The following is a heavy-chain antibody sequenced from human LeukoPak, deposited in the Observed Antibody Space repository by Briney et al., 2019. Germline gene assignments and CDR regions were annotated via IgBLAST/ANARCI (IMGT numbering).Heavy chain of an antibody. CDR1: GGSFSGYY. Sequence: SETLSLTCAVYGGSFSGYYWSWIRQPPGKGLEWIGEINHSGSTNYNPSLKSPVTITVDTSKNQFSLKLSSVTAADTAAYYCARGVSSSAYFDYWGQGTLVTVSS. V-gene: IGHV4-34*01. D-gene: IGHD6-6*01. CDR3: ARGVSSSAYFDY. CDR2: INHSGST. J-gene: IGHJ4*02.